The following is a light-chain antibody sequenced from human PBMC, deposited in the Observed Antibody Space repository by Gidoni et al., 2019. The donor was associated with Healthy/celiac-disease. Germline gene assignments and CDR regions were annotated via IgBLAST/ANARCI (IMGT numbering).Light chain of an antibody. CDR1: QSLLHSNGYNY. J-gene: IGKJ2*03. V-gene: IGKV2-28*01. Sequence: DIAMPQSPLSLPVTPEEPASISCRSSQSLLHSNGYNYLDWYLQKPGQSPQLLIYLGSNRASGVPNRFSSSGSGTDFTLKISRVEDEDVGVYYCMQALQTPYSFGQGTKLEIK. CDR3: MQALQTPYS. CDR2: LGS.